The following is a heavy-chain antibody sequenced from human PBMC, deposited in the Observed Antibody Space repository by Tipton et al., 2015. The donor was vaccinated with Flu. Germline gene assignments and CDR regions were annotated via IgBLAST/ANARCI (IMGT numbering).Heavy chain of an antibody. D-gene: IGHD3-9*01. J-gene: IGHJ4*02. V-gene: IGHV4-34*01. CDR3: AGRGLLTRLTY. CDR1: SGSFSGYY. CDR2: SDHRGSI. Sequence: TLSLTCAVYSGSFSGYYWNWIRQPPGKGLEWIGESDHRGSINYNPALKSRVTISVDTSKSQFSLKLRSVTAADTAVYYCAGRGLLTRLTYWGQGMLGTVSS.